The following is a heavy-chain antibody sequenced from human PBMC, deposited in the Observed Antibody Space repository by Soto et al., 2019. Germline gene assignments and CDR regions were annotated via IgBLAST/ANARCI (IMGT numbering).Heavy chain of an antibody. CDR1: GGTFSGYA. D-gene: IGHD2-2*02. CDR3: ARGSCSSTSCYKESYFDL. V-gene: IGHV1-69*01. CDR2: IIPMFGTS. J-gene: IGHJ4*02. Sequence: QVQLVQSGAEVKKPGSSGKVSCKASGGTFSGYAISWVRHAPGQGLEWMGEIIPMFGTSNYAQKFQGRVTITADESTSTAYMELSSLRSEDTAVYYCARGSCSSTSCYKESYFDLWGQGTLVTVSS.